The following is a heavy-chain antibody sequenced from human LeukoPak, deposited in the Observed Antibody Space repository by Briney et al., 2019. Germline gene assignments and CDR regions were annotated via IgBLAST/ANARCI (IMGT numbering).Heavy chain of an antibody. CDR2: IYYSGST. V-gene: IGHV4-59*08. J-gene: IGHJ4*02. D-gene: IGHD3-22*01. CDR1: GGSISSYY. CDR3: ARYPSYSSPQFDY. Sequence: PSETLSLTCTVSGGSISSYYWSWIPQPQGKGLEWIGYIYYSGSTNYNPSLKSRVTISVDTSKNQFSLKLSSVTAADTAVYYCARYPSYSSPQFDYWGQGTLVTVSS.